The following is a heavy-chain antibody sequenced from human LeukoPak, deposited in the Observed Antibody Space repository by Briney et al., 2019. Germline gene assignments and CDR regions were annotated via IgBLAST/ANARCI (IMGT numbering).Heavy chain of an antibody. Sequence: PSETLSLTCAVYGGSFSGYYWSWIRQPPGKGLEWIGEINHSGSTNYNPSLKSRVTISVDTSKNQFSLKLSSVTAADTAVYYCARSSRYYYGSGSLFDYWGQGTLVTVSS. V-gene: IGHV4-34*01. D-gene: IGHD3-10*01. CDR3: ARSSRYYYGSGSLFDY. CDR2: INHSGST. J-gene: IGHJ4*02. CDR1: GGSFSGYY.